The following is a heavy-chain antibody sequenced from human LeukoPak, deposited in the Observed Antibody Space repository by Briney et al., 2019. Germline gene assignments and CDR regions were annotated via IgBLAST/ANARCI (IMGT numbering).Heavy chain of an antibody. D-gene: IGHD2-2*01. CDR1: GFTFSSYW. Sequence: GGSPRLSCAASGFTFSSYWMSWVRQAPGKGLEWVASIKQDGSEKYYVDSVKGRFTISRDNAKNSLYPQMNSLRAEDTAVYYCARDGREGYCSSTSCPFDYWGQGTLVTVSS. CDR2: IKQDGSEK. V-gene: IGHV3-7*03. J-gene: IGHJ4*02. CDR3: ARDGREGYCSSTSCPFDY.